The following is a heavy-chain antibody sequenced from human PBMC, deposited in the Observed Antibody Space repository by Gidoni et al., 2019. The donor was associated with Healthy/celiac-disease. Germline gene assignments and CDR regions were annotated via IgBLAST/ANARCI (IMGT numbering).Heavy chain of an antibody. CDR2: ISSSSSYT. CDR3: ATAHRGDGYNYDAFDI. J-gene: IGHJ3*02. V-gene: IGHV3-11*05. Sequence: QVQLVESGGGLVKPGGSLRLSCAASGFPFSGYYMRWVRQAPGKGLEWVSYISSSSSYTNYADSVKGRFTISRDNAKNSLYLQMNSLRAEDTAVYYCATAHRGDGYNYDAFDIWGQGTMVTVSS. D-gene: IGHD1-1*01. CDR1: GFPFSGYY.